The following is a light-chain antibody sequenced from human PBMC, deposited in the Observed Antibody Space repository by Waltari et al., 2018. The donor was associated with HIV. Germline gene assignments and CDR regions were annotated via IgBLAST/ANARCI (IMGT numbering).Light chain of an antibody. CDR2: QDS. J-gene: IGLJ2*01. CDR1: ELGEKY. CDR3: QVWDNSNVI. Sequence: SYEVTQTPSVSVSPGQTATITCSGHELGEKYVSWYQQRPGQSPFLVIFQDSQRPSGIPERFSGSNSGHTATLTISRTQETDEGDYYCQVWDNSNVIFGGGTKLTVL. V-gene: IGLV3-1*01.